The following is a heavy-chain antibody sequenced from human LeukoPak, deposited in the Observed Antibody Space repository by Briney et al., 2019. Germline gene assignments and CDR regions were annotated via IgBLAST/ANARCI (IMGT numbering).Heavy chain of an antibody. CDR2: INHSGST. V-gene: IGHV4-34*01. CDR1: GGSFSGYY. CDR3: ARHRAFDI. J-gene: IGHJ3*02. Sequence: SVTLSLTCAVYGGSFSGYYWSWIRQPPGKGLEWIGEINHSGSTNYNPSLKSRVTISVDTSKNQFSLKLSSVTAADTAVYYCARHRAFDIWGQGTMVTVSS.